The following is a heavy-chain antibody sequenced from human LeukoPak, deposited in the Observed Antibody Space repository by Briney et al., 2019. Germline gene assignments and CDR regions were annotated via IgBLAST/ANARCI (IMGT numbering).Heavy chain of an antibody. CDR3: ARACSGTHHLYFDY. CDR1: GILLSIYN. J-gene: IGHJ4*02. V-gene: IGHV3-48*02. Sequence: GGSLRLSCAPWGILLSIYNMKYLRQAPGKGLEWVSYISSSSSTIYYADSVKGRFTISRDNGKNSLYLQMNSLRDEDTAVYYCARACSGTHHLYFDYCGQGTLVTVSS. D-gene: IGHD1-26*01. CDR2: ISSSSSTI.